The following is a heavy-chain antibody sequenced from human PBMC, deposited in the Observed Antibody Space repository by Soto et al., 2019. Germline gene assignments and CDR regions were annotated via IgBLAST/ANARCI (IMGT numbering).Heavy chain of an antibody. CDR1: GYTFTRYG. J-gene: IGHJ6*02. CDR3: AMVDAYVTPSPQDV. Sequence: QVQLVQSGAEVKNPGASVKVSCKASGYTFTRYGIGWARQAPGQGLEWIGWINTYNGNTNYAQNVQGRVTLTTDTSTSTAYMELRSLRSNDTAIYYCAMVDAYVTPSPQDVWGHGTPVSVSS. V-gene: IGHV1-18*01. CDR2: INTYNGNT. D-gene: IGHD2-8*01.